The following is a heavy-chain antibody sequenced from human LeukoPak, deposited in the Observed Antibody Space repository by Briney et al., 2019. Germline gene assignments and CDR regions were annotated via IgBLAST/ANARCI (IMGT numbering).Heavy chain of an antibody. CDR1: GFTFSSYS. D-gene: IGHD6-13*01. Sequence: GGSLRLSCAASGFTFSSYSMNWVRQAPGKGLEWVSSISSSSSCIYYADSVKGRFTISRDNAKNSLYLQMNSLRAEDTAVYYCARDQNSSSWYYYCYYGMDVWGQGTTVTVSS. CDR3: ARDQNSSSWYYYCYYGMDV. V-gene: IGHV3-21*01. CDR2: ISSSSSCI. J-gene: IGHJ6*02.